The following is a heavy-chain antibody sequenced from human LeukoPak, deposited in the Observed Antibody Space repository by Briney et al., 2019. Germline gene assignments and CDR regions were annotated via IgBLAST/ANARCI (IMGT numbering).Heavy chain of an antibody. V-gene: IGHV1-46*01. CDR3: ARGGVAGTYYLDY. CDR2: INPSGGYT. CDR1: GYSFTSYY. Sequence: APVNVSCKASGYSFTSYYMHWVRQAPAQGHDWMGMINPSGGYTGYAQKLQGRVTMHRDTSTSTVYMELSSLRSDDTAVFYCARGGVAGTYYLDYWGRGTLVSVSS. J-gene: IGHJ4*02. D-gene: IGHD6-19*01.